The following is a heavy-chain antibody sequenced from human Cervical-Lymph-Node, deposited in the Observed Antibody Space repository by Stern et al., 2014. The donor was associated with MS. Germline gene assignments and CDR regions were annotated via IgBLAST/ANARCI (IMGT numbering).Heavy chain of an antibody. J-gene: IGHJ6*02. Sequence: VQLVESGGGVVQPGTSLRLSCSASGFTFSTYAMHWVRQAPGKGLEWVAVITYDASNKRCGESVQGRFTSSRDNSKNTVDLQMSSLRPEDTAVYYCARVLVGRTDFHYYYGLDVWGQGTTVTVSS. V-gene: IGHV3-30-3*01. D-gene: IGHD1-26*01. CDR1: GFTFSTYA. CDR3: ARVLVGRTDFHYYYGLDV. CDR2: ITYDASNK.